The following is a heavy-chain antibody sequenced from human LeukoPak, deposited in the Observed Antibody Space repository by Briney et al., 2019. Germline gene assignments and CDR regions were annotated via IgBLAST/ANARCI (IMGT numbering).Heavy chain of an antibody. V-gene: IGHV3-53*01. J-gene: IGHJ1*01. Sequence: GGSLRLSCAASGFTVSSNYMSWVRQAPGKGLEWVSVFYSGGNTYYADSVKGRFTISRDNSENTLYLQMNSLRAEDTAVYYCARSSDAIIYFQHWGQGTLVTVSS. D-gene: IGHD3-9*01. CDR1: GFTVSSNY. CDR2: FYSGGNT. CDR3: ARSSDAIIYFQH.